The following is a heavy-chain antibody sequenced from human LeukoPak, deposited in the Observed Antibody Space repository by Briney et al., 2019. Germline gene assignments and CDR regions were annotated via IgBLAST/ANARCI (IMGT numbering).Heavy chain of an antibody. CDR2: MNPNSGNT. V-gene: IGHV1-8*03. CDR3: VRMTVRGVISP. CDR1: GYTFTNHD. J-gene: IGHJ5*02. D-gene: IGHD3-10*01. Sequence: RASVKVSCKASGYTFTNHDINWVRQATGQGLEWMGWMNPNSGNTGYSQKFQGRLTITRDTSISTAYMELSSLRSDDTAVYYCVRMTVRGVISPWGQGTRVTVSS.